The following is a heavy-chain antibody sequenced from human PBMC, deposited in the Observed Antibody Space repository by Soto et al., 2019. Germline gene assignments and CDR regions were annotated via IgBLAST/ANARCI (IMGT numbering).Heavy chain of an antibody. CDR3: ARISVAGHYGMDV. CDR1: GYTFSSYG. V-gene: IGHV1-18*01. D-gene: IGHD6-19*01. Sequence: ASVKVSCKSSGYTFSSYGVSWVRQAPGQGLEWRGRISAYNGNTNYAQKLQGRVTMTTDTSTSTAYMELRSLRSDDTAVYYCARISVAGHYGMDVWGQGTTVTVSS. CDR2: ISAYNGNT. J-gene: IGHJ6*02.